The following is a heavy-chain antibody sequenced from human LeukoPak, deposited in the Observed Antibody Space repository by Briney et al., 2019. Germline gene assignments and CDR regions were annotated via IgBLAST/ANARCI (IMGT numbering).Heavy chain of an antibody. D-gene: IGHD3-22*01. CDR3: AKDALGVYYDSSGYYYGPTGSYFQH. CDR2: ISWDGGST. Sequence: QSGGSLRLSCGASGFTFDDYTMHWVRQAPGKGLEWVSLISWDGGSTYYADSVKGRFTISRDNSKNSLYLQMNSLRTEDTALYYCAKDALGVYYDSSGYYYGPTGSYFQHWGQGTWSPSPQ. V-gene: IGHV3-43*01. CDR1: GFTFDDYT. J-gene: IGHJ1*01.